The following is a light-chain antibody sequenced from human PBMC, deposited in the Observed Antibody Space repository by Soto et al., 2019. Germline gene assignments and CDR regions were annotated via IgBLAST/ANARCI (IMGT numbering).Light chain of an antibody. J-gene: IGLJ3*02. CDR2: EVS. CDR1: SSDVGGYNY. V-gene: IGLV2-8*01. Sequence: QSALTQPPSASGSPGQSVTISCTGTSSDVGGYNYVYWYQHHPGKAPKVMIYEVSMRPSGVPDRFSGSKSGNTASLTVSGLQAEDEADYYCSSYAGSDAWVFGGGTKLTVL. CDR3: SSYAGSDAWV.